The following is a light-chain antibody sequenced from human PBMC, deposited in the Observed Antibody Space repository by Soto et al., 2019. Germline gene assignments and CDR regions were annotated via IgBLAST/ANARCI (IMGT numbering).Light chain of an antibody. CDR3: QQSYSTLGT. CDR1: QSISSY. V-gene: IGKV1-39*01. Sequence: DIHMTQSPSFPSASVGDKVTITCPASQSISSYLNWYQQKPGKAPKLLIYAASSLQSGVPSRFSGSGSGTDFTLTISSLQPEDFATYYCQQSYSTLGTFGPGTKVDI. J-gene: IGKJ3*01. CDR2: AAS.